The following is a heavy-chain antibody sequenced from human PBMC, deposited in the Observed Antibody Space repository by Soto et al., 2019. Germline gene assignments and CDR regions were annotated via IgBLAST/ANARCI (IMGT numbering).Heavy chain of an antibody. D-gene: IGHD2-15*01. CDR2: IRNEGAGGGT. CDR1: GFSVSSKY. J-gene: IGHJ6*03. CDR3: ARDDMECSGGRCYGVPMDV. Sequence: EVQLVESGGDLVQPGGSLRLSCVVSGFSVSSKYMSWVRQAPGKGLEWVSLIRNEGAGGGTYYADSVKGRFTISRDKSENTLFLKVNSLRAEDRAVYYCARDDMECSGGRCYGVPMDVWGKGTTVTFSS. V-gene: IGHV3-66*01.